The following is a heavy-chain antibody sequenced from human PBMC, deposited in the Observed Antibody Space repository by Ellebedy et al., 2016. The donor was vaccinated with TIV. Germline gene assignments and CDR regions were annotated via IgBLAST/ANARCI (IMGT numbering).Heavy chain of an antibody. D-gene: IGHD6-19*01. CDR2: MYYSGSA. CDR3: ARVPYSSGWYFDY. J-gene: IGHJ4*02. V-gene: IGHV4-59*08. Sequence: MPSETLSLTCSVSGASTDSYFWSWIRQPPGKGLQWIGYMYYSGSANYNPSLESRVTISIDTSKNQVSLKLSSVTAADTAVYYYARVPYSSGWYFDYWGQGTLVTVSS. CDR1: GASTDSYF.